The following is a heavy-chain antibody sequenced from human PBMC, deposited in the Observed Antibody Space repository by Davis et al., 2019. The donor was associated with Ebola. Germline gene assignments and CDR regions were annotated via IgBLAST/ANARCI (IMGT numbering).Heavy chain of an antibody. V-gene: IGHV3-73*01. CDR2: IRSKANSYAT. Sequence: GESLKISCAASGFTFSNYAMHWVRQASGKGLEWVGRIRSKANSYATAYAASVKGRFTISRDDSKNTAYLQMNSLKTEDTAVYYCTSVPSGSQNDYWGQGTLVTVSS. J-gene: IGHJ4*02. CDR1: GFTFSNYA. CDR3: TSVPSGSQNDY. D-gene: IGHD1-26*01.